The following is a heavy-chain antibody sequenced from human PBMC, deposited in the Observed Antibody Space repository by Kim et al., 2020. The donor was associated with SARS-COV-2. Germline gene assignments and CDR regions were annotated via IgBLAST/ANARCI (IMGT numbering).Heavy chain of an antibody. CDR1: GFTFSDEW. CDR2: IRPDGSEE. V-gene: IGHV3-7*01. J-gene: IGHJ4*02. D-gene: IGHD2-2*01. Sequence: GGSLRLSCAASGFTFSDEWVSWVRQVPGKGPEWLANIRPDGSEEQYVDSVKGRLTISRDNAKNSLYLQINNLRAEDTAVYYCARASRSTSRGDWGQGTLVIVSS. CDR3: ARASRSTSRGD.